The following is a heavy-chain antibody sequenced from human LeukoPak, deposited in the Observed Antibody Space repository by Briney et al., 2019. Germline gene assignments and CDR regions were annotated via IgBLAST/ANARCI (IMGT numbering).Heavy chain of an antibody. D-gene: IGHD1-26*01. V-gene: IGHV4-34*01. J-gene: IGHJ3*02. Sequence: SETLSLTCAVYGGSFSGYYWSWIRQPPGNGLEWIGEINHSGSTNYNPSLKSRVTISVDTSKNQFSLKLSSVTAADTAVYYCASNAFVRGSYYAFDIWGQGTMVTVSS. CDR1: GGSFSGYY. CDR2: INHSGST. CDR3: ASNAFVRGSYYAFDI.